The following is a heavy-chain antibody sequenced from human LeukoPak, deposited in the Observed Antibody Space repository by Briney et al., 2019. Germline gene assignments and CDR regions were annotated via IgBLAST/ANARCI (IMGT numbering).Heavy chain of an antibody. D-gene: IGHD5/OR15-5a*01. CDR2: MSYEGSNK. V-gene: IGHV3-30*18. CDR3: AKDQGQWVYGFLDV. Sequence: GRSLRLSCVASGFTFSRYGMHWVRQAPGKGLEWVAVMSYEGSNKQYGDSVKGRFTIYRDNSKKTLHLKMNSLRDEDTAVYYCAKDQGQWVYGFLDVWGQGTTVTVS. CDR1: GFTFSRYG. J-gene: IGHJ6*02.